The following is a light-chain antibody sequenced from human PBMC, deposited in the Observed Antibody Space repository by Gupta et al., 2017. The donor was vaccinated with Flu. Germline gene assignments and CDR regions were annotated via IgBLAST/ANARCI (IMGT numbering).Light chain of an antibody. J-gene: IGLJ2*01. CDR1: SSDVGDYKN. Sequence: SALTQPVSVSGSPGQSTTISCTGTSSDVGDYKNVSWYQQHPGKAPKLIIYDVNDRPPGGANRFSGSKSGNTASLTISGLQAEDEADYYCRSYTNTNTRQVIFGGGTRLTVL. CDR2: DVN. CDR3: RSYTNTNTRQVI. V-gene: IGLV2-14*03.